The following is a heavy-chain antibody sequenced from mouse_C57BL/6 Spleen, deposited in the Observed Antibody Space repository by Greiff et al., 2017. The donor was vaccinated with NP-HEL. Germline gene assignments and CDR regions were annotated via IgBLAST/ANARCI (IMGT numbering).Heavy chain of an antibody. CDR2: ISDGGSYT. D-gene: IGHD1-2*01. Sequence: DVMLVESGGGLVKPGGSLKLSCAASGFTFSSYAMSWVRQTPEKRLEWVATISDGGSYTYYPDNVKGRFTISRDNAKNNLYLQMSHLKSEDTAMYYCARDQGYGTLYFDYWGQGTTLTVSS. V-gene: IGHV5-4*01. J-gene: IGHJ2*01. CDR1: GFTFSSYA. CDR3: ARDQGYGTLYFDY.